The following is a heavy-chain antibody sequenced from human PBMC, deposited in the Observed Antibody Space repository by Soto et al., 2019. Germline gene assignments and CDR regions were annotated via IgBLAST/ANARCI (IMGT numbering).Heavy chain of an antibody. CDR3: ARVGCSGGSCPLDY. CDR1: AFIISDYS. Sequence: QVQLVESGGGLVQPGGSLRLSCAASAFIISDYSMSWIRQAPGKGLEWVSYISGSGTTIYYADSVKGRFTISRDNAKTSLYLQMSGLRAEDTAVYYCARVGCSGGSCPLDYWGQGTLVTVSS. J-gene: IGHJ4*02. D-gene: IGHD2-15*01. CDR2: ISGSGTTI. V-gene: IGHV3-11*01.